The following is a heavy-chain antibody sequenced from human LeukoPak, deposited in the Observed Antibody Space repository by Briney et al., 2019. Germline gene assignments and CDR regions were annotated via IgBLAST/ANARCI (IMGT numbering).Heavy chain of an antibody. Sequence: SETLSLTCAVYGGSFSGYYWSRIRQPPGKGLEWIGEINHSGSTNYNPSLKSRVTISVDTSKNQFSLKLSSVTAADTAVYYCARGVRYYDSSGYEVGYFDYWGQGTLVTVSS. D-gene: IGHD3-22*01. V-gene: IGHV4-34*01. J-gene: IGHJ4*02. CDR1: GGSFSGYY. CDR2: INHSGST. CDR3: ARGVRYYDSSGYEVGYFDY.